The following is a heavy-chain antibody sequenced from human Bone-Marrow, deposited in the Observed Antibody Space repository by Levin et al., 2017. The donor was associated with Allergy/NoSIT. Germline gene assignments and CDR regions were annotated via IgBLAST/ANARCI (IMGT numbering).Heavy chain of an antibody. CDR3: ARVSGPFTSRGWFDP. Sequence: VKVSCKAPGDTFNSYTMSWVRQAPGQGLEWMGGISPIYGTTNYAQKFQARVTITADKSTSTVYMELSSLTSEDTAVYYCARVSGPFTSRGWFDPWGQGTLVTVSS. J-gene: IGHJ5*02. V-gene: IGHV1-69*06. CDR2: ISPIYGTT. D-gene: IGHD1-26*01. CDR1: GDTFNSYT.